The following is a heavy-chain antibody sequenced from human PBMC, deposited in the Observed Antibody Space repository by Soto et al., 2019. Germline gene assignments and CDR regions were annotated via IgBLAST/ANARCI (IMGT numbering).Heavy chain of an antibody. V-gene: IGHV3-15*01. D-gene: IGHD2-2*01. J-gene: IGHJ6*02. CDR2: IKSKVDGGTA. Sequence: GGSLRLSCEASGFTFSNAWMNWVRQDPGKGLEWLGRIKSKVDGGTADYGAATKGRFSISRDDLKNMLYLQMNSLKPDDTAVYYCTTLSYLYYDGMDVWGQGTTVTVSS. CDR1: GFTFSNAW. CDR3: TTLSYLYYDGMDV.